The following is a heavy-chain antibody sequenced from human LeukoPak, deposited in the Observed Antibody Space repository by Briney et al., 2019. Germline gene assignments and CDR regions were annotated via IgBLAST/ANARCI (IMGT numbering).Heavy chain of an antibody. CDR3: ARDPPAVAGQNDY. D-gene: IGHD6-19*01. Sequence: GGSLRLSCAASGFTFSSYSMNWVRQAPGKGLEWVSSISSSSSYIYYADSVKGRFTISRDNAKNSLYLQVNSLRAEDTAVYYCARDPPAVAGQNDYWGQGTLVTVSS. V-gene: IGHV3-21*01. J-gene: IGHJ4*02. CDR1: GFTFSSYS. CDR2: ISSSSSYI.